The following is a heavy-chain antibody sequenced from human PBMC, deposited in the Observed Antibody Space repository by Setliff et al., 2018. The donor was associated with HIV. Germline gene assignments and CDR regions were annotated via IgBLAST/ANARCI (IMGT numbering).Heavy chain of an antibody. CDR3: ARHGTWNSQRFHFDY. CDR2: IYSTDTT. D-gene: IGHD1-7*01. V-gene: IGHV4-4*09. Sequence: LSLTCTVSAVSIGGYSWSWIRQSPGKGLEWIGSIYSTDTTNHNPSLESRVTISVDKSKNQFSLKLDSVTAADTAVYYCARHGTWNSQRFHFDYWGQGTPVTVSS. J-gene: IGHJ4*02. CDR1: AVSIGGYS.